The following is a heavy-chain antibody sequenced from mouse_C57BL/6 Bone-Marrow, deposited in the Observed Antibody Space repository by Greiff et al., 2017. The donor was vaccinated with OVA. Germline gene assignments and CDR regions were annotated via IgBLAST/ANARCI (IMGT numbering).Heavy chain of an antibody. D-gene: IGHD2-1*01. CDR2: IFPGSGST. Sequence: QVQLQQSGPELVKPGASVKISCKASGYTFTDYYINWVKQRPGQGLEWIGWIFPGSGSTYYNEKFKGKATLTVDKSSSTAYMLLSSLTSEDSAVYFCARRGYYGNLPWFAYWGQGTLVTVSA. V-gene: IGHV1-75*01. CDR1: GYTFTDYY. J-gene: IGHJ3*01. CDR3: ARRGYYGNLPWFAY.